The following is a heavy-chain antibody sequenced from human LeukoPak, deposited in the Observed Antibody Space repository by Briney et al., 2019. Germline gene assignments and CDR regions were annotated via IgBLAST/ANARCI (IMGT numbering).Heavy chain of an antibody. CDR2: IYPGDSDT. Sequence: KTGESLKISCKGSGYSFTSYWIGWVRQMPGKGLEWMGIIYPGDSDTRYSPSFQGQVTISADRSISTAYLQWSSLKASDTAMYYCARRTFELVGFRYYYYYMDVWGKGTTVTVSS. CDR1: GYSFTSYW. J-gene: IGHJ6*03. CDR3: ARRTFELVGFRYYYYYMDV. D-gene: IGHD6-6*01. V-gene: IGHV5-51*01.